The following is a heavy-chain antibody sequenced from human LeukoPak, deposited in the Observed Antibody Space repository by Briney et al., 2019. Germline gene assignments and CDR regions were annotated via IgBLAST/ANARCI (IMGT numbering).Heavy chain of an antibody. CDR3: VREMSYYDSGTYYNSFDY. CDR2: ISSSGSPI. V-gene: IGHV3-11*01. CDR1: GFTFSDYY. J-gene: IGHJ4*02. Sequence: PGGSLRLSCAASGFTFSDYYMNWIRQAPGKGLEWISYISSSGSPIYYADSVKGRFTISRDNARNSLYLQMNSLRAADTAVYFCVREMSYYDSGTYYNSFDYWGQGTLVTVSS. D-gene: IGHD3-10*01.